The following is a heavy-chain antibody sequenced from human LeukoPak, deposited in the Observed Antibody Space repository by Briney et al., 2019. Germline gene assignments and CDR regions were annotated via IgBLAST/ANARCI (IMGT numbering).Heavy chain of an antibody. CDR2: IKQDGGEI. Sequence: PGGSLRLSCAASGFTFSSYWMSWVRQAPGKGLEWLANIKQDGGEIYYVDSVKGRFTISRDNAKNSLYLQMNSLRPENTAVYYCAMNTNGYNLYFYMAVWGKGTTVTISS. D-gene: IGHD5-24*01. CDR1: GFTFSSYW. J-gene: IGHJ6*03. V-gene: IGHV3-7*01. CDR3: AMNTNGYNLYFYMAV.